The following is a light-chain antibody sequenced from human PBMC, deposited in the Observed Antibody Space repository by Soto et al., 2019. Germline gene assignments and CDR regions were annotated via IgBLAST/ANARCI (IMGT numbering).Light chain of an antibody. V-gene: IGKV1-39*01. CDR3: QQSYSTWT. J-gene: IGKJ1*01. CDR2: AAS. Sequence: DIQMTQSPSSLSASVGDRVTITCRASQSTSRYLNWYQQKPGKAPKVLIYAASSLQSGVPSRFSGSGSGTDFTLTISSLQPEDFATYYCQQSYSTWTFGQGTKVDIK. CDR1: QSTSRY.